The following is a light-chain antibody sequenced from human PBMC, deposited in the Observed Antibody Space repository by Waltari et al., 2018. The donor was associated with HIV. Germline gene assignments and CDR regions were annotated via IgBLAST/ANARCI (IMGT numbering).Light chain of an antibody. CDR1: SSDVGGYNY. V-gene: IGLV2-14*01. CDR3: SSYTSSSTGV. Sequence: QSALTQPASVSGSPGQSITIPCPGTSSDVGGYNYVSWYQQHPGKAPKLMIYEVSNRPSGVSNRFSGSKSGNTASLTISGLQAEDEADYYCSSYTSSSTGVFGTGTKVTVL. CDR2: EVS. J-gene: IGLJ1*01.